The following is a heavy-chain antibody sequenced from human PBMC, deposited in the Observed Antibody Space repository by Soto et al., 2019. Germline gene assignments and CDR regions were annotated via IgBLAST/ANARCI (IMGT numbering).Heavy chain of an antibody. Sequence: PGGSLRLSCAASGFTFSSYGMHWVRQAPGKGLEWVAVISYDGSNKYYADSVKGRFTISRDNSKNTLYLQMNSLRAEDTAVYYCAKPSHEMLTGYSPFDHWGQGTLVTVSS. D-gene: IGHD3-9*01. V-gene: IGHV3-30*18. J-gene: IGHJ4*02. CDR2: ISYDGSNK. CDR1: GFTFSSYG. CDR3: AKPSHEMLTGYSPFDH.